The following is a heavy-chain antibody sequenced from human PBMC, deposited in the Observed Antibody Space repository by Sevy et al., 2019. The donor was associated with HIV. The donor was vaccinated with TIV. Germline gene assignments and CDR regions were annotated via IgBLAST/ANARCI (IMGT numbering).Heavy chain of an antibody. CDR1: GYTFTTYF. D-gene: IGHD3-9*01. V-gene: IGHV1-46*03. CDR3: ASRRDITVFEDAFDI. J-gene: IGHJ3*02. Sequence: ASWKVSCKASGYTFTTYFIHWVRQAPGQGLEWMGIIYPSGGSASYAQKFQGRVTMTRDTSTSTVYMELSNLRSEDTAVYYCASRRDITVFEDAFDIWGQGTMVTVSS. CDR2: IYPSGGSA.